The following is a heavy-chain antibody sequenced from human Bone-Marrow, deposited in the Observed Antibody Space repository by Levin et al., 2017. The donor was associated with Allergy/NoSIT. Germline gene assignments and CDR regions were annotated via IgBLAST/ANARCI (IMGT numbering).Heavy chain of an antibody. Sequence: GGSLRLSCAGSGFTFSDHYIDWVRQAPGKGLEWVGRIANKGGNYNTQYAASMKGRFTISRDDSKNSVYLQMSSLKTEDTAVYYCADVGHSYGLDVWGEGTAVTVSS. CDR2: IANKGGNYNT. CDR1: GFTFSDHY. J-gene: IGHJ6*04. D-gene: IGHD5-12*01. CDR3: ADVGHSYGLDV. V-gene: IGHV3-72*01.